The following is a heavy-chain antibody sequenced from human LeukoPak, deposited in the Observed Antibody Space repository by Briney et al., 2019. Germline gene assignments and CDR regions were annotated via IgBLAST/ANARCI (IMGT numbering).Heavy chain of an antibody. CDR2: ISSRSSYI. CDR1: GFTFSSYS. D-gene: IGHD6-13*01. V-gene: IGHV3-21*01. Sequence: GGSLRLSCAASGFTFSSYSMNWVRQAPGEGLEGVSSISSRSSYIYYADSVKGRFTISRDNDKNSLYLQMNSLRAEDTAVYYCAREGYSSRWYDRAPRYYGMDVWGQGTTVTVSS. CDR3: AREGYSSRWYDRAPRYYGMDV. J-gene: IGHJ6*02.